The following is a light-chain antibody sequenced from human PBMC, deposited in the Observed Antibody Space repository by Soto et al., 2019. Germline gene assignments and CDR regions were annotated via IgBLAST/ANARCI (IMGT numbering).Light chain of an antibody. J-gene: IGKJ1*01. CDR2: DAS. CDR1: HSFSIY. V-gene: IGKV3-15*01. CDR3: QQYNNWPET. Sequence: EIVSTQAPATLSFSPGERATLSCRAIHSFSIYLAWYQQKPGQAPRPLIYDASTRATDIPARFSGSGSGTEFTLTIRSLQPEDLAVYYCQQYNNWPETFGHGTKVDI.